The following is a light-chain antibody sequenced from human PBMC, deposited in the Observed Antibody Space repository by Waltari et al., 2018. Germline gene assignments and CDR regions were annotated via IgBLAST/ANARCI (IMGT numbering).Light chain of an antibody. CDR2: DVS. CDR1: SSEVGAHNY. J-gene: IGLJ2*01. Sequence: QSALTQPASESGSPGPSMTIPCTGSSSEVGAHNYVSWYQHHPGKAPQLIISDVSDRPSGVSYRFSGSKSGNTASLSISGLRADDEANYYCSSYTSVNTVVFGGGTKVTVL. V-gene: IGLV2-14*03. CDR3: SSYTSVNTVV.